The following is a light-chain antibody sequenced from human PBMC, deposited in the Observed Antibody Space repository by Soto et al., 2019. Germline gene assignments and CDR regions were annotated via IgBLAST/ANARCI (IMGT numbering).Light chain of an antibody. J-gene: IGKJ5*01. CDR2: GAS. Sequence: VVTQSNGTLSSSPRERATLSCMASQTVRNNYLAWYQQKPGQAPRLLIYGASTRAAGVPDRFSGSGSGTEFTLTISRLQSEDFAVYYCQHYNNWPPITFGHRGRLEIK. CDR1: QTVRNN. V-gene: IGKV3-15*01. CDR3: QHYNNWPPIT.